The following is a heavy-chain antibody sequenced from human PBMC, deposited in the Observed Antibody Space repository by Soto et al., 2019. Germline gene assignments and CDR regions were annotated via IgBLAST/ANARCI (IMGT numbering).Heavy chain of an antibody. CDR3: APQAGELLWSFDY. V-gene: IGHV3-23*01. D-gene: IGHD1-7*01. CDR2: ISTNGGTT. Sequence: WWSLRLSCAASGFTFSSYAMNWVRQAPGKVLEWVSAISTNGGTTYYADSVKVRFTISRDISKNTLYLQMNSLRAEATAVYYCAPQAGELLWSFDYWGQGTLVSVSS. CDR1: GFTFSSYA. J-gene: IGHJ4*02.